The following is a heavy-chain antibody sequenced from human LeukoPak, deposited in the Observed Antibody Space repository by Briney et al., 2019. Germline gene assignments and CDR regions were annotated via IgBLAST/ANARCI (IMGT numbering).Heavy chain of an antibody. D-gene: IGHD2-2*01. CDR2: IYYSGST. Sequence: SETLSLTCTVSGGSISSSSYYWGWIRQPPGKGLEWIGSIYYSGSTYYNPSLKSRVTISVDTSKNQFSLKLSSVTAADTAVYYCARHGGVVVVPAAVGFDPWGQGTLVTVSS. J-gene: IGHJ5*02. CDR3: ARHGGVVVVPAAVGFDP. CDR1: GGSISSSSYY. V-gene: IGHV4-39*01.